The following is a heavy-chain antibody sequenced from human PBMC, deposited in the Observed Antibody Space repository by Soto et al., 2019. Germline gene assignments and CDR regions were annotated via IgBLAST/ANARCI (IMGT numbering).Heavy chain of an antibody. D-gene: IGHD3-16*01. CDR1: GFSFSASW. V-gene: IGHV3-7*01. CDR3: GRDPYFGAIDY. Sequence: EVQLMESGGGLVQPGGSLRLSCAASGFSFSASWMAWVRQAPGKGLGWVADIKQDGSEKNYVDSVKGRATISRDNAKNSLYLQMNSLRAEDTAVYYCGRDPYFGAIDYWGLGTLVIVSS. CDR2: IKQDGSEK. J-gene: IGHJ4*02.